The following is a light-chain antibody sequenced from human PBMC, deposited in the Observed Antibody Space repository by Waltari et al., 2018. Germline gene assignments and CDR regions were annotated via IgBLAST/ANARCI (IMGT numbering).Light chain of an antibody. CDR2: GAS. J-gene: IGKJ4*01. CDR3: QQYNKWPLT. V-gene: IGKV3D-15*01. CDR1: QSVYTN. Sequence: EIVLTQSPATLSVSLGERATLSCRASQSVYTNLAWYQQRPGQAPRLLIYGASTSGTDIPARFSGSGSGTEFTLTITTLQSEDFAVYYCQQYNKWPLTFGGGTKVEI.